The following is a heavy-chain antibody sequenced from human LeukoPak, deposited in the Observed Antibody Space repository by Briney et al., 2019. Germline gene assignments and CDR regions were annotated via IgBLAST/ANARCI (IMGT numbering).Heavy chain of an antibody. D-gene: IGHD6-6*01. Sequence: PSETLSLTCGISGGSVSDYYWSWIRQTPGEGLEWIGEINQSGSPKYNPSLKSRVAIFVDTSSNQLSPNVTSVTAADTAVYYCVRGLVKKLVRRQIYYYMDVWGKGTTVIVSS. CDR3: VRGLVKKLVRRQIYYYMDV. V-gene: IGHV4-34*01. CDR1: GGSVSDYY. CDR2: INQSGSP. J-gene: IGHJ6*03.